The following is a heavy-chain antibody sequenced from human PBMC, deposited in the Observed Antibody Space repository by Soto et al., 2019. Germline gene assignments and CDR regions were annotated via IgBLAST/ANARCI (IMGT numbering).Heavy chain of an antibody. J-gene: IGHJ5*02. V-gene: IGHV3-48*02. CDR2: INGSSSTM. D-gene: IGHD2-15*01. Sequence: DVQLVESGGGLVQRGGSLRLSCGASEFTFGIYSMNWVRQAPGKGLEWISYINGSSSTMYYADSVKGRFIISRDNADNSLYLQMNSLRDADTAVYYCARGDRFRCSGDRCFSDGLFLSWGQGTLVTVSS. CDR3: ARGDRFRCSGDRCFSDGLFLS. CDR1: EFTFGIYS.